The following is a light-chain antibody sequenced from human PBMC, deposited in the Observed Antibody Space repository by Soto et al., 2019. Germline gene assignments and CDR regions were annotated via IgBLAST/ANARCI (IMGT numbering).Light chain of an antibody. V-gene: IGKV1-5*03. CDR3: QQYNTEST. CDR2: KAS. J-gene: IGKJ2*01. CDR1: QSISSW. Sequence: SGSLGDRVTITCRASQSISSWLAWYQQKPGKAPKLLIYKASNLESGVPSRFSGSGSGAEFTLTISSLQPDDFATYYCQQYNTESTFGQGTKLEIK.